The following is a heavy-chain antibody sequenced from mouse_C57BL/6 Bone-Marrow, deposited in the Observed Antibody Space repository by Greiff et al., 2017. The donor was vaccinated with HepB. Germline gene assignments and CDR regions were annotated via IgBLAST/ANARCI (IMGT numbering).Heavy chain of an antibody. V-gene: IGHV1-76*01. J-gene: IGHJ2*01. CDR2: IYPGSGNT. CDR3: ATTVAFDY. D-gene: IGHD1-1*01. Sequence: QVQLKQSGAELVRPGASVKLSCKASGYTFTDYYINWVKQRPGQGLEWIARIYPGSGNTYYNEKLKGKATLTAEKSSSTAYMQLSSLTSEDSAVYFCATTVAFDYWGQGTTLTVSS. CDR1: GYTFTDYY.